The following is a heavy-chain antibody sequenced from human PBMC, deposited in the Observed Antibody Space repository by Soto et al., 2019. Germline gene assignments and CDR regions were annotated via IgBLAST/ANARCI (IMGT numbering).Heavy chain of an antibody. V-gene: IGHV3-53*01. D-gene: IGHD2-2*01. CDR2: IYSGGST. CDR3: ARDRGDCSSVSCYGSFYYGMDV. Sequence: GGSLRLSCAASGFIVSGHYMIWVRQAPGKGLEWVSAIYSGGSTYYTDSVEGRFTISRDVSKNILYLQMNSLRADDTAVYYCARDRGDCSSVSCYGSFYYGMDVWGQGTTVTVSS. J-gene: IGHJ6*02. CDR1: GFIVSGHY.